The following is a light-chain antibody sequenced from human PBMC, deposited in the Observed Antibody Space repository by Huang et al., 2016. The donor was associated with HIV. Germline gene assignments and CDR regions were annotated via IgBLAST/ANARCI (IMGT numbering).Light chain of an antibody. CDR3: QQYNNWPRT. J-gene: IGKJ1*01. CDR2: GAS. CDR1: QSVSSN. Sequence: EIVMTQSPATLSVSPGERATLPCRASQSVSSNLAWYQQKPGQAPRPLSYGASTRATGIPARFSGSGSGTEFTLTISSLQSEDFAVYYCQQYNNWPRTFGQGTKVEIK. V-gene: IGKV3-15*01.